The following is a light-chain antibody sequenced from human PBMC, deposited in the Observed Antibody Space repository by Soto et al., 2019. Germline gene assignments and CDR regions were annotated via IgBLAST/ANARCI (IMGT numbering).Light chain of an antibody. V-gene: IGKV3-11*01. CDR1: QSVGTY. CDR3: QQRYNWPNT. J-gene: IGKJ2*01. Sequence: EIVLTQSPATLSLSPGERATLSCRTSQSVGTYLAWYQHNPGQAPRLLIYDASNRATGIPARFSGSGSGTVFPLIISSQEPDDFAVYYCQQRYNWPNTFGQGTKLEIK. CDR2: DAS.